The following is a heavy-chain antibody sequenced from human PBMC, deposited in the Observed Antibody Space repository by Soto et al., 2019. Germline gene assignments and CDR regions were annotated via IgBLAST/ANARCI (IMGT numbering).Heavy chain of an antibody. V-gene: IGHV3-30-3*01. J-gene: IGHJ5*02. CDR2: ISYDGSNK. Sequence: GGSLRLSCAASGFTFSSYAMHWVRRAPGKGLEWVAVISYDGSNKYYADSVKGRFTISRDNSKNTLYLQMNSLRAEDTAVYYCARDWRAGGRWFDPWGQGTLVTVSS. D-gene: IGHD1-1*01. CDR3: ARDWRAGGRWFDP. CDR1: GFTFSSYA.